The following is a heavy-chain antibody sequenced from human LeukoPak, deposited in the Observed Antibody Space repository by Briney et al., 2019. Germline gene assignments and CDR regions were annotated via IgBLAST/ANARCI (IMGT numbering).Heavy chain of an antibody. D-gene: IGHD3-22*01. CDR3: ARDSYYYDSSGYYYWFDP. CDR1: GYTFPSYF. Sequence: ASVKVSCKASGYTFPSYFMHWVRQAPGQGLEWMGIINPTGGSTTYAQKFQGRVTMTRDTSTSTVYMELSSLRSEDTAVYYCARDSYYYDSSGYYYWFDPWGQGTLVTVSS. V-gene: IGHV1-46*01. CDR2: INPTGGST. J-gene: IGHJ5*02.